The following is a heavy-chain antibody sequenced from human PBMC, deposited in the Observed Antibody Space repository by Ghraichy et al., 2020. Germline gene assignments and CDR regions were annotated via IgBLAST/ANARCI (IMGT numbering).Heavy chain of an antibody. Sequence: ESLNISCTVSGGSISSYYWSWIRQPPGKGLEWIGYIYYSGSTNYNPSLKSRVTISVDTSKNQFSLKLSSVTTADTAVYYCARELGELLLDAFDIWGQGTMVTVSS. CDR2: IYYSGST. CDR1: GGSISSYY. J-gene: IGHJ3*02. D-gene: IGHD1-26*01. V-gene: IGHV4-59*01. CDR3: ARELGELLLDAFDI.